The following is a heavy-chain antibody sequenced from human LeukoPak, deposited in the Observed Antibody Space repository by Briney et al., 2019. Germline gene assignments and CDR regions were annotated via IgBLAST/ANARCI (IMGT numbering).Heavy chain of an antibody. CDR1: GYTFSSYG. J-gene: IGHJ6*03. Sequence: ASVKVSCKASGYTFSSYGISWVRQAPGQGLEWMGGISAYNGNTNYAQKLQGRVTMTTDTSTSTAYMDLRSLRSDDTAIYYCARDRGVTAAGSDMDVWGKGTTVTVFS. CDR3: ARDRGVTAAGSDMDV. V-gene: IGHV1-18*01. D-gene: IGHD6-13*01. CDR2: ISAYNGNT.